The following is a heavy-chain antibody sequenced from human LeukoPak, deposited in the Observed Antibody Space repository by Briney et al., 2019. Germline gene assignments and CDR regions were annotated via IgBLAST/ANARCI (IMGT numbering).Heavy chain of an antibody. V-gene: IGHV4-59*08. D-gene: IGHD4-17*01. CDR2: IYYSGST. J-gene: IGHJ4*02. CDR3: ARLGRTVTPRFDY. CDR1: GGSISSYY. Sequence: SETLSLTCTVSGGSISSYYWSWIRQPPGKGLEWIGYIYYSGSTNYNPSLRSRVTISVDTSKNQFSLKLSSVTAADTAVYYCARLGRTVTPRFDYWGQGTLVTVSS.